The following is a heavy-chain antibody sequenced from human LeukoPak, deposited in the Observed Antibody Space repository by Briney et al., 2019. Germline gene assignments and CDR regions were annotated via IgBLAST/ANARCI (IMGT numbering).Heavy chain of an antibody. CDR3: ARAKFGVSGYFDWLLLDY. D-gene: IGHD3-9*01. CDR2: ISAYNGNT. Sequence: ASVKVSCKASGYTFTSYGISWVRQAPGQGLEWMGWISAYNGNTNYAQKLQGRVTMTTDTSTSTAYMELRSLRSDDTAVYYCARAKFGVSGYFDWLLLDYWGQGTLVTVSS. J-gene: IGHJ4*02. CDR1: GYTFTSYG. V-gene: IGHV1-18*01.